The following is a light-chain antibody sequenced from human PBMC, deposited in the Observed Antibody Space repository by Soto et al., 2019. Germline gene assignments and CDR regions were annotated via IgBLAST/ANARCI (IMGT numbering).Light chain of an antibody. V-gene: IGKV1-9*01. CDR1: QDISSY. CDR3: QQLNNYPST. CDR2: AAS. Sequence: GDIVTITFRASQDISSYLGWYQQKPGKAPKLLIYAASTLQSGVPSRFSGSGSGTDFTLTINSLQPEDFATYSCQQLNNYPSTFGGGTKVAIK. J-gene: IGKJ4*01.